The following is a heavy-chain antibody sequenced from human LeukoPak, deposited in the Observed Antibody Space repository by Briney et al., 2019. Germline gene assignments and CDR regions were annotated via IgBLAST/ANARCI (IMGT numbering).Heavy chain of an antibody. V-gene: IGHV3-21*01. J-gene: IGHJ6*04. CDR1: GFSFSTYA. CDR3: ARRFATVGMDV. Sequence: GGSLRLSCAASGFSFSTYAMSWVRQAPGKGLEWVSTISGSGYDMYYSDSVRGRFTISRDNAKNSLFLQMNSLRAEDTAVYYCARRFATVGMDVWGKGTTVTVSS. CDR2: ISGSGYDM. D-gene: IGHD1-14*01.